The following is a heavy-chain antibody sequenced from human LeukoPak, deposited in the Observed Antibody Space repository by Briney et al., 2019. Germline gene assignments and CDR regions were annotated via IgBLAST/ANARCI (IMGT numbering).Heavy chain of an antibody. CDR3: ARQVVVAASWFDP. D-gene: IGHD5-12*01. V-gene: IGHV3-21*01. CDR2: ISSSSSYI. J-gene: IGHJ5*02. Sequence: GSLRLSCSASGFTLSSYNMNWVRQAPGEGLEWVSSISSSSSYIYYADSVKGRFTISRDNAKNSLYLQMNSLRAEDTAVYYCARQVVVAASWFDPWGQGTLVTVSS. CDR1: GFTLSSYN.